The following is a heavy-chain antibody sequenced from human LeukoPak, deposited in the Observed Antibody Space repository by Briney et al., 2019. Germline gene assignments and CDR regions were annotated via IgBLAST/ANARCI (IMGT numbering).Heavy chain of an antibody. J-gene: IGHJ4*02. CDR3: AKDPGVLWFGELLGTFDY. V-gene: IGHV3-23*01. D-gene: IGHD3-10*01. CDR1: GFTFSSYA. CDR2: ISGSGGST. Sequence: GGSLRLSCAASGFTFSSYAMSWVRQASGKGLEWVSAISGSGGSTYYADSVKGRFTISRDNSKNTLYLQMNSLRAEDTAVYYCAKDPGVLWFGELLGTFDYWGQGTLVTVSS.